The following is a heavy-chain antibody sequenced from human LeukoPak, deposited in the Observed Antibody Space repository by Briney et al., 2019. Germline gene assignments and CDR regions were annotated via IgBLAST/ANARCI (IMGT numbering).Heavy chain of an antibody. CDR3: ARENSNYDILTGYCD. CDR1: GYTFTGYY. Sequence: ASVKVSCKASGYTFTGYYMHWVRQAPGQGLEWMGWINPNSGGTNYAQKFQGRVTMTRDTSISTAYMELSRLRPDDTAVYYCARENSNYDILTGYCDWGQGTLVTVSS. CDR2: INPNSGGT. D-gene: IGHD3-9*01. J-gene: IGHJ4*02. V-gene: IGHV1-2*02.